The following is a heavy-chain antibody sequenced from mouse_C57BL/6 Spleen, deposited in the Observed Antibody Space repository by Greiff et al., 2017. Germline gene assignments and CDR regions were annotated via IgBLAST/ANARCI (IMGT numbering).Heavy chain of an antibody. D-gene: IGHD2-5*01. CDR3: ARKGYNNYNYYAMDY. V-gene: IGHV1-19*01. J-gene: IGHJ4*01. CDR1: GYTFTDYY. Sequence: VQLQQSGPVLVKPGASVKMSCKASGYTFTDYYMNWVKQSHGKSLEWIGVINPYNGGTSYNQKFKGKATLTVDKSSSTAYMELNSLTDEDSAVXYCARKGYNNYNYYAMDYWGQGTSVTVSS. CDR2: INPYNGGT.